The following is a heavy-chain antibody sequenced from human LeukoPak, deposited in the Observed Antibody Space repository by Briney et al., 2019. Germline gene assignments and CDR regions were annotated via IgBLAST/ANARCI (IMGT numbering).Heavy chain of an antibody. V-gene: IGHV1-69*05. Sequence: ASVKVSCTACGGTFSSYAISWVRQAPGQGLEWMGGIIPIFGTANYAQKFQGRVTITTDESTSTAYMELSSLRSEDTAVYYCARDNSSGALAPWGQGTLVTVSS. CDR1: GGTFSSYA. CDR2: IIPIFGTA. D-gene: IGHD6-19*01. J-gene: IGHJ5*02. CDR3: ARDNSSGALAP.